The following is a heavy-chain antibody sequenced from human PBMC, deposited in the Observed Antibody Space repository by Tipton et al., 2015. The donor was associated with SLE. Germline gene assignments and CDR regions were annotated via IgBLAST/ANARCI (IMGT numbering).Heavy chain of an antibody. D-gene: IGHD6-6*01. CDR3: ARESIDAAENAFDI. CDR1: GGPLSSHY. V-gene: IGHV4-59*11. Sequence: TLSLTCTVSGGPLSSHYCSWIRQPPGKGLEWIGYIYYSGSTNYNPSLKSRVTISVDTSKNQFSLKLSSVTAADTAVYYCARESIDAAENAFDIWGQGTMVPVSP. CDR2: IYYSGST. J-gene: IGHJ3*02.